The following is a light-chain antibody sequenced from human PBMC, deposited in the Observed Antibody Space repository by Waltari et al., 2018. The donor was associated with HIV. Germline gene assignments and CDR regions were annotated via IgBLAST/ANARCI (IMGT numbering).Light chain of an antibody. J-gene: IGLJ2*01. V-gene: IGLV2-14*03. CDR2: DVD. Sequence: AVTQPASVSGLPGQSTTISCTGDDSDFGLYNSVSWYQQHSGKPPRLILYDVDSRASGVSDLFSGSMSGNTASLTISGLRAEDEGHYYCASFTDDNTVIFGGGTEVTVL. CDR3: ASFTDDNTVI. CDR1: DSDFGLYNS.